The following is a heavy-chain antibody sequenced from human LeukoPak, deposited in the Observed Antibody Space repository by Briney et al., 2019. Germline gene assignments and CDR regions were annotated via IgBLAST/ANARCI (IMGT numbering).Heavy chain of an antibody. D-gene: IGHD1-14*01. Sequence: SETLSLTCAVYGGSFSGNYWSWIRQPPGKGLEWIGEIIHDRGTGRGTPTYNPSLKSRVTITVDTSKNQFSLKLTSVTAADTAVYYCARDAVSGTPGFDVWGQGTMVTVSS. CDR2: IIHDRGTGRGTP. CDR1: GGSFSGNY. J-gene: IGHJ3*01. V-gene: IGHV4-34*12. CDR3: ARDAVSGTPGFDV.